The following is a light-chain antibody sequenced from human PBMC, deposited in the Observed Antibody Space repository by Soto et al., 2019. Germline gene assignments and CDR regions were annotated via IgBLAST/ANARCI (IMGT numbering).Light chain of an antibody. CDR1: QGINSY. Sequence: DIQLTQSPSFLSASVGDRVTITCRASQGINSYLAWYQQKPGKAPKLLIYAASTLQAGVTSRFSGDGSGTEFTLTIRSLQPEDFATYFCQKSYNMPAFGQGTKVEIK. CDR2: AAS. J-gene: IGKJ2*01. CDR3: QKSYNMPA. V-gene: IGKV1-9*01.